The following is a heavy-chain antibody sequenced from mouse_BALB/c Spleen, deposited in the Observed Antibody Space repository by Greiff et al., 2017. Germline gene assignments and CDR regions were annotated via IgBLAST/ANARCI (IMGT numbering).Heavy chain of an antibody. CDR2: ISYDGSN. CDR1: GYSITSGYY. Sequence: DVKLQESGPGLVKPSQSLSLTCSVTGYSITSGYYWNWIRQFPGNKLEWMGYISYDGSNNYNPSLKNRISITRDTSKNQFFLKLNSVTTEDTATYYCARGSRFAMDYWGQGTSVTVSS. CDR3: ARGSRFAMDY. J-gene: IGHJ4*01. V-gene: IGHV3-6*02.